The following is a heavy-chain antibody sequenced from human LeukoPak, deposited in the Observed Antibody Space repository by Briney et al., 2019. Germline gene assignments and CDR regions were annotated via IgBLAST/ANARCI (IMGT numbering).Heavy chain of an antibody. CDR2: IYYSGST. CDR3: AGERGEEYSSGWYKRNYFDN. Sequence: PSKTLSLTCTVSGGSISSYYRSWIRQPPGKGLEWIGYIYYSGSTNYNPSLKSRVTISVDTSKNQFSLKLSSVTAADTAVYYCAGERGEEYSSGWYKRNYFDNWGQGIRVTVSS. V-gene: IGHV4-59*12. D-gene: IGHD6-19*01. J-gene: IGHJ4*02. CDR1: GGSISSYY.